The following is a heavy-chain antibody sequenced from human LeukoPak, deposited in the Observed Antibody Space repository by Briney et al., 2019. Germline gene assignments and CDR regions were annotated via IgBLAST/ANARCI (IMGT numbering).Heavy chain of an antibody. Sequence: GGSLRLSCAASGFTFDDYGMSWVRQAPGKGLEWVSGINWNGGSTGYADSVKGRFTISRDNAKNSLYLQMNSLRAEDTALYYCAREGTSIAARFYFDYWGQGTLVTVSP. CDR1: GFTFDDYG. CDR2: INWNGGST. D-gene: IGHD6-6*01. V-gene: IGHV3-20*04. CDR3: AREGTSIAARFYFDY. J-gene: IGHJ4*02.